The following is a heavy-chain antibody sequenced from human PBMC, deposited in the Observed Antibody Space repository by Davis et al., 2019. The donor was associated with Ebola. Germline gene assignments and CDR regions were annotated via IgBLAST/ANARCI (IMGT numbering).Heavy chain of an antibody. D-gene: IGHD1-14*01. J-gene: IGHJ3*02. V-gene: IGHV1-45*02. CDR3: ARSPDYFSFDI. Sequence: KFQGRVTITRDRSMSTAYMELSSLRSEDTAMYYCARSPDYFSFDIWGQGTMVTVSS.